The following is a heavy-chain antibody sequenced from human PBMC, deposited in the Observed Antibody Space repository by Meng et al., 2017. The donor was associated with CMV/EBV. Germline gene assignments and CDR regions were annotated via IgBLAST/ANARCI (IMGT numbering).Heavy chain of an antibody. CDR2: IYWDDDK. CDR3: ARIAAAGRFDY. CDR1: GFSLSTSGVG. J-gene: IGHJ4*02. V-gene: IGHV2-5*02. Sequence: ITVKESVPTLVKPTQTLTLTCSFSGFSLSTSGVGVGWIRQPPGKALEWLALIYWDDDKRYSPSLKSRLTITKDTSKNQVVLTMTNMDPVDTATYYCARIAAAGRFDYWGQGTLVTVSS. D-gene: IGHD6-13*01.